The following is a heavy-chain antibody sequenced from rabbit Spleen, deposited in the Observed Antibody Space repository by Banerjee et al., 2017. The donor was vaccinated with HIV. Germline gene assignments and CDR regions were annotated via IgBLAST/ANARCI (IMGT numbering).Heavy chain of an antibody. V-gene: IGHV1S40*01. CDR2: ININSGST. CDR1: GFSFTGNY. Sequence: QSLEESGGDLVKPGASLTLTCTASGFSFTGNYMCWVRQAPGKGLEWIACININSGSTYYASWAKGRFTISKTSSTTVTLQMTSLTVADTATYFCARDAGSGHYIDAYFDLWGPGTLVTVS. CDR3: ARDAGSGHYIDAYFDL. D-gene: IGHD8-1*01. J-gene: IGHJ4*01.